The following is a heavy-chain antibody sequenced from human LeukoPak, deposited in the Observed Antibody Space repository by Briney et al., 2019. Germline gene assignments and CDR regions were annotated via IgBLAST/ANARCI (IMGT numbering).Heavy chain of an antibody. CDR1: SGSLSNYH. D-gene: IGHD3-16*01. J-gene: IGHJ4*02. CDR3: AGFGATGALDY. Sequence: SETLSLTCTVSSGSLSNYHWSWIRQPPGKGLEWIGYFSNNGDTHYSPSLKSRVTMSIDTSKNQFALNLNSVTAADTAVYFCAGFGATGALDYWGQGTLVTVSS. CDR2: FSNNGDT. V-gene: IGHV4-4*09.